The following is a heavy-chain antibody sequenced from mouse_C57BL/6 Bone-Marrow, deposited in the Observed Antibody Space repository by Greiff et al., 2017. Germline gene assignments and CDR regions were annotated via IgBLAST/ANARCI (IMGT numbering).Heavy chain of an antibody. CDR3: AKPLLFYGISGYAMDY. CDR2: INPYNGDT. V-gene: IGHV1-20*01. Sequence: VKLMESGPELVKPGDSVKISCKASGYSFTGYFMNWVMQSHGKSLEWIGRINPYNGDTFYNQKFKGKATLTVDKSSSTAHMELRSLTSEDSAVXYCAKPLLFYGISGYAMDYWGQGTSVTVSS. CDR1: GYSFTGYF. J-gene: IGHJ4*01. D-gene: IGHD1-1*01.